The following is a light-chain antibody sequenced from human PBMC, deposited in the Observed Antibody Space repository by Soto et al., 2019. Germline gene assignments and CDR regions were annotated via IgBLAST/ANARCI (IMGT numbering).Light chain of an antibody. V-gene: IGKV1-9*01. CDR1: QGISSY. J-gene: IGKJ4*01. CDR2: GAS. CDR3: QEVKGYPQT. Sequence: DIQLTQSPSFLSASVGDRVTITCRASQGISSYLAWYQQKPGKAPKLLIYGASTLHSGVPSRFSGSGSGTEFTLTISSLQPEDSATYYCQEVKGYPQTFGGGTKVEIK.